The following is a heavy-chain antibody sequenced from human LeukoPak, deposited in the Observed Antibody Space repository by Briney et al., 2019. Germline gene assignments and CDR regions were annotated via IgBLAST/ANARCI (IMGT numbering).Heavy chain of an antibody. Sequence: PGGSLRLSCAASGFTFSSYEMNWVRQAPGKGLEWVSYISSSGSTIYHADSVKGRFTISRDNAKNSLYLQMNSLRAEDTAVYYCARGRGYCSSTSCYSSSWFDPWGQGTLVTVSS. V-gene: IGHV3-48*03. CDR3: ARGRGYCSSTSCYSSSWFDP. D-gene: IGHD2-2*01. J-gene: IGHJ5*02. CDR1: GFTFSSYE. CDR2: ISSSGSTI.